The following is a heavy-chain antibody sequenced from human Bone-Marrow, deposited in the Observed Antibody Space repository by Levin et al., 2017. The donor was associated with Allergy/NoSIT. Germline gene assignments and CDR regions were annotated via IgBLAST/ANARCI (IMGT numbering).Heavy chain of an antibody. Sequence: GESLKISCKVSGYTFTNYWVAWVRQMPGKGLEWMGIIRPGNSETRYSPSFQGQVTISADQSINPAYLQWSSLTASDTARYCGARQKQLRLFDWWGEGTVVTVSS. CDR1: GYTFTNYW. D-gene: IGHD6-19*01. V-gene: IGHV5-51*01. CDR3: ARQKQLRLFDW. J-gene: IGHJ4*02. CDR2: IRPGNSET.